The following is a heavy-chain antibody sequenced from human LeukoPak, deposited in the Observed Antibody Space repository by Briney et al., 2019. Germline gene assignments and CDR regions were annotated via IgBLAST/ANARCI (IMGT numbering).Heavy chain of an antibody. CDR3: ARDPTNYYDSSGYL. CDR2: IYYSGST. J-gene: IGHJ5*02. V-gene: IGHV4-39*07. Sequence: PSETLSLTCTVSGGSISSSSYYWGWIRQPPGKGLEWIGSIYYSGSTYYNPSLKSRVTISVDTSKNQFSLKLSSVTAADTAVYYCARDPTNYYDSSGYLWGQGTLVTVSS. D-gene: IGHD3-22*01. CDR1: GGSISSSSYY.